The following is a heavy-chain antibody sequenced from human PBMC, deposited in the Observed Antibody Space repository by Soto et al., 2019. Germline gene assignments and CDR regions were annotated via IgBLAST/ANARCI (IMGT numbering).Heavy chain of an antibody. CDR2: ISYDGSSK. V-gene: IGHV3-30-3*02. J-gene: IGHJ3*02. CDR1: GFTFNSYA. Sequence: ESGGGVVQPGRSLRLSCAASGFTFNSYAMHWVRQAPGKGLEWVAVISYDGSSKYYADSVKGRFTISRDNSKNTLYLQMNSLRAEDTAVYYCAKTMVRGVFDAFDIWGQGTMVTVSS. CDR3: AKTMVRGVFDAFDI. D-gene: IGHD3-10*01.